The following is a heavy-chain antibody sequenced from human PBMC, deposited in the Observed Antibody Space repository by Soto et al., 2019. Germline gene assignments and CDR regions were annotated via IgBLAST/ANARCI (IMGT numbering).Heavy chain of an antibody. D-gene: IGHD2-2*01. J-gene: IGHJ6*03. CDR2: IYYGGST. CDR3: ATSSRLRYCSTSGCYLSDYYYYYMDV. V-gene: IGHV4-39*01. CDR1: GGSISSSSYY. Sequence: SETLSLTCTVSGGSISSSSYYWGWIRQPPGKGLEWIGNIYYGGSTYYNPSLKSRVTISVDTSKNQFSLKLSSVTAADTAVYYCATSSRLRYCSTSGCYLSDYYYYYMDVWGKGTTVTVSS.